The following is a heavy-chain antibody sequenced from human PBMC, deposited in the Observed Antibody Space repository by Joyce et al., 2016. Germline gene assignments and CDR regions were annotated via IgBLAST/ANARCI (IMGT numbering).Heavy chain of an antibody. CDR3: ARVLEGRTFDI. CDR1: GCPVRSESYY. Sequence: QVQLQESGPGLVRPLETLSLTCTVSGCPVRSESYYWSWVRQTPGKGLEWSGHIHYSGSANSKSSLKNRVAISVDPPKNQFFLELRSLSAADTAVYYCARVLEGRTFDIWGQGTTVIVS. CDR2: IHYSGSA. V-gene: IGHV4-61*01. J-gene: IGHJ3*02.